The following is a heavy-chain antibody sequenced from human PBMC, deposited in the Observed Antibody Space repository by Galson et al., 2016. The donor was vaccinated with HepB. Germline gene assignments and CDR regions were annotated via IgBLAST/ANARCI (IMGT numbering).Heavy chain of an antibody. D-gene: IGHD1-26*01. CDR2: ISAYNGHT. CDR3: ARGSWEFPTNFDY. Sequence: SVKVSCKASGYTFTTFGFTWVRQAPGQGLEWMGWISAYNGHTKYAQKLQGRVTMTTDTSTNTAYMELRSLRSDDTALYYCARGSWEFPTNFDYWGQGTLVTVSS. CDR1: GYTFTTFG. V-gene: IGHV1-18*01. J-gene: IGHJ4*02.